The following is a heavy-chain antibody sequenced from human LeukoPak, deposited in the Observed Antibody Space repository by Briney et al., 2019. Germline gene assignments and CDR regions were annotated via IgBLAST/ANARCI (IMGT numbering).Heavy chain of an antibody. V-gene: IGHV3-66*01. CDR3: ARDLYDTSGWTSSFDY. CDR1: GFTVSSNY. Sequence: PGGSLRLSCAASGFTVSSNYMSWVRQAPGKGLEWVSVIYTGGSTYYSDSVKGRFTISRDNSKNPLYLHMNSLRVEDTAVYYCARDLYDTSGWTSSFDYWGQGTLVTVSS. J-gene: IGHJ4*02. D-gene: IGHD3-22*01. CDR2: IYTGGST.